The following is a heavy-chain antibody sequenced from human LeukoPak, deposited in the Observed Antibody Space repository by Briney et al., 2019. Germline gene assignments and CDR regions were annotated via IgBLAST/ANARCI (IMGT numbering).Heavy chain of an antibody. J-gene: IGHJ4*02. Sequence: GASVKLSCKTSGYSFSNYHVHWVRQAPGQGLESVGIMAPRDYGATYAQKFQGRVTMTRDTSTSTLYMDLSSLRPEDTAVYYCAREVRTGIGATDFWGQGTLVTVSS. CDR3: AREVRTGIGATDF. CDR2: MAPRDYGA. D-gene: IGHD1-26*01. CDR1: GYSFSNYH. V-gene: IGHV1-46*01.